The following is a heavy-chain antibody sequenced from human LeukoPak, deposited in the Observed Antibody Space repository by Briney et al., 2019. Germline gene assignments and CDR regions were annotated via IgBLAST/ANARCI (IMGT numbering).Heavy chain of an antibody. CDR2: INPNSGGT. J-gene: IGHJ4*02. CDR1: GYTFTGYY. V-gene: IGHV1-2*02. Sequence: ASVKVSCKASGYTFTGYYMHWVRQAPGQGLEWMGWINPNSGGTNYAQKFQGRVTMTRDTSISTAYMELSRLRSDDTAVYYCARESPYSSSAETDYWGQGTLVTVSS. D-gene: IGHD6-6*01. CDR3: ARESPYSSSAETDY.